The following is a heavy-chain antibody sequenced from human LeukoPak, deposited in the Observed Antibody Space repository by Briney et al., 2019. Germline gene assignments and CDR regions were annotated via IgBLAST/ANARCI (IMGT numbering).Heavy chain of an antibody. J-gene: IGHJ4*02. CDR1: GGSFSGYY. CDR2: INHSGST. Sequence: SETLSLTCAVYGGSFSGYYWSWIRQPPGKGLEWNGEINHSGSTNYNPSLKSRVTISVDTSKNQFSLKLSSVTAADTAVYYCARGRQQWLVPLDYWGQGTLVTVSS. V-gene: IGHV4-34*01. CDR3: ARGRQQWLVPLDY. D-gene: IGHD6-19*01.